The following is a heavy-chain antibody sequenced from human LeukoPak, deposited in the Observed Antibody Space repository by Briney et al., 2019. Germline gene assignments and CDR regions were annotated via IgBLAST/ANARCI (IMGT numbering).Heavy chain of an antibody. V-gene: IGHV5-51*01. CDR1: GYSFTSFW. CDR3: ARQAYGSGSYSPH. CDR2: IYPGDSDT. J-gene: IGHJ4*02. D-gene: IGHD3-10*01. Sequence: GESLKISCKGSGYSFTSFWIGWVRQMPGKGLEWMGIIYPGDSDTRYSPSFQGQVTISADKSISTAYLQWSSLKASGTAMYYCARQAYGSGSYSPHWGQGTLVTVSS.